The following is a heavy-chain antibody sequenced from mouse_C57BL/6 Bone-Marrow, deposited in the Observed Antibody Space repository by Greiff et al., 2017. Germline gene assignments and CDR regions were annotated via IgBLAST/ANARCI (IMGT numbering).Heavy chain of an antibody. CDR3: ARDDYYGSRGY. CDR1: GFTFSSYA. J-gene: IGHJ2*01. V-gene: IGHV5-4*01. D-gene: IGHD1-1*01. Sequence: VQLKESGGGLVKPGGSLKLSCAASGFTFSSYAMSWVRQTPEKRLEWVATISDGGSYTYYPDNVKGRFTISRDNAKNNLYLQMSHLKSEDTAMYYCARDDYYGSRGYWGQGTTLTVSS. CDR2: ISDGGSYT.